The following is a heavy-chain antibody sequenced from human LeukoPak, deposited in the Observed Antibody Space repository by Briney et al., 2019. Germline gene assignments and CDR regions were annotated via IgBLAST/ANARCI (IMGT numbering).Heavy chain of an antibody. D-gene: IGHD3-9*01. V-gene: IGHV3-74*01. CDR2: INSDGSST. CDR1: GFTFSSYW. Sequence: GGSLRLSCAASGFTFSSYWMHWVRQAPGKGLVWVSRINSDGSSTSYADSVKGRFTISRDNAKNTLYLQMNSLRAEDTAVYYYARGVELTGYSDYWGRGTLVTVSS. J-gene: IGHJ4*02. CDR3: ARGVELTGYSDY.